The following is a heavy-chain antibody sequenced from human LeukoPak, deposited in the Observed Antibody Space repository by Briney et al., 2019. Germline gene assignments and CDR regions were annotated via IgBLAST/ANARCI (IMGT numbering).Heavy chain of an antibody. CDR3: ARFRSSVSSGWYLYYYYMDV. CDR2: ISSSGSTI. CDR1: GFTFSDYY. D-gene: IGHD6-19*01. Sequence: PGGSLRLSCAASGFTFSDYYMSWIRQAPGKGLEWVSYISSSGSTIYYADSVKGRFTISRDNAKNPLYLQMNSLRAEDTAVYYCARFRSSVSSGWYLYYYYMDVWGKGTTVTVSS. J-gene: IGHJ6*03. V-gene: IGHV3-11*04.